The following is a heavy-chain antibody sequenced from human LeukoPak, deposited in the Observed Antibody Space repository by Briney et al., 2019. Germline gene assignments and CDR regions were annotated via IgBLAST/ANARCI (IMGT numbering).Heavy chain of an antibody. CDR3: ASRSYGDYAGRIDY. D-gene: IGHD4-17*01. CDR1: GGSFSGYY. J-gene: IGHJ4*02. V-gene: IGHV4-34*01. Sequence: PSETLSLTCAVYGGSFSGYYWSSIRQPPGKGLEWIGEINHSGSTNYNPSLKSRVTISVDTSKNQFSLKLSSVTAADTAVYYCASRSYGDYAGRIDYWGQGTLVTVSS. CDR2: INHSGST.